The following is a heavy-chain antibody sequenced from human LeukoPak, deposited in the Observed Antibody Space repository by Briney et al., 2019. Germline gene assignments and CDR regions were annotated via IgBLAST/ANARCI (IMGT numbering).Heavy chain of an antibody. CDR2: IYYSGST. V-gene: IGHV4-61*08. J-gene: IGHJ4*02. Sequence: PSQTLSLTCTVSGGSISSGGYYWSWIRQPPGKGLEWIGYIYYSGSTNYNPSLKSRVTISVDTSKNQFSLKLSSVTAADTAVYYCARSPVEGASDYWGQGTLVTVSS. CDR3: ARSPVEGASDY. D-gene: IGHD4-23*01. CDR1: GGSISSGGYY.